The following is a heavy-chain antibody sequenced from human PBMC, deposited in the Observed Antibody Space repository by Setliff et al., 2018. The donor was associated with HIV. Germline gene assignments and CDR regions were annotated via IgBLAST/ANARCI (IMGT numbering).Heavy chain of an antibody. CDR1: GFTFNTYA. CDR3: AKDGIRGGAYPPYYFDY. Sequence: GGSLRLSCAASGFTFNTYAMSWVRQAPGKGLEWVSVISGSGGSTFYADSVKGRFTISRDNSKNTLYLQMNGLRVEDTAVYYCAKDGIRGGAYPPYYFDYWGQGTLVTVSS. D-gene: IGHD2-15*01. J-gene: IGHJ4*02. V-gene: IGHV3-23*01. CDR2: ISGSGGST.